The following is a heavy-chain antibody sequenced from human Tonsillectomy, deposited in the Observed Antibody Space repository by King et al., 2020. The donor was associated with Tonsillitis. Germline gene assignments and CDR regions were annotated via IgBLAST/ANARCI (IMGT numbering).Heavy chain of an antibody. CDR3: AREGIDYYDSSGYYRVDAFDI. D-gene: IGHD3-22*01. V-gene: IGHV3-48*03. CDR2: ISSSGSTI. Sequence: VQLVESGGGLVQPGGSLRLSCAASGFTFSSYEMNWVRQAPGKGLEWVSYISSSGSTIYNADSVKGRFTISRDNAKNSMYLQMNSLRAEDTAVYYCAREGIDYYDSSGYYRVDAFDIWGQGTMVTVSS. J-gene: IGHJ3*02. CDR1: GFTFSSYE.